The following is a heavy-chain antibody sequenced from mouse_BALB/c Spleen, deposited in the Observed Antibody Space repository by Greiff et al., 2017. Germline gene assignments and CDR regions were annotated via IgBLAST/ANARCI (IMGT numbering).Heavy chain of an antibody. CDR3: ARVGRGYAMDY. CDR1: GYSFTSYW. J-gene: IGHJ4*01. V-gene: IGHV1S126*01. D-gene: IGHD4-1*01. CDR2: IDPSDSET. Sequence: QVQLKESGPQLVRPGASVKISCKASGYSFTSYWMHWVKQRPGQGLEWIGMIDPSDSETRLNQKFKDKATLTVDKSSSTAYMQLSSPTSEDSAVYCCARVGRGYAMDYWGQGSSVTVSS.